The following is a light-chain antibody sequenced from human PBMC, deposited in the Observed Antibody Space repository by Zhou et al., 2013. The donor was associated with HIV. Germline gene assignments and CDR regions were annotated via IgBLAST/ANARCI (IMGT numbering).Light chain of an antibody. Sequence: DIQMTQSPSSLSASLGDRVTIACRASQGISDFLAWYQQKPGNIPSLLIYATSTLHSGVSSRFSGSGSGTDFTLTISDLQPEDVGTYYCQQFNSYPQLTFGGGTKVEIK. CDR1: QGISDF. CDR3: QQFNSYPQLT. CDR2: ATS. J-gene: IGKJ4*01. V-gene: IGKV1-27*01.